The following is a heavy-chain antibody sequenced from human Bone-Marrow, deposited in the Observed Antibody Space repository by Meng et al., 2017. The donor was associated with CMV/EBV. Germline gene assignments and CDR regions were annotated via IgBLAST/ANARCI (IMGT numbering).Heavy chain of an antibody. CDR1: GFTFSSYS. D-gene: IGHD6-6*01. V-gene: IGHV3-21*01. Sequence: GFTFSSYSMNWVRQAPGKGLEWVSSIISSSSYIYYADSVKGRFTISRDNAKNSLYLQMNSLRAEDTAVYYCAKEYSSSSGPYAFDIWGQGTMVTVSS. CDR3: AKEYSSSSGPYAFDI. CDR2: IISSSSYI. J-gene: IGHJ3*02.